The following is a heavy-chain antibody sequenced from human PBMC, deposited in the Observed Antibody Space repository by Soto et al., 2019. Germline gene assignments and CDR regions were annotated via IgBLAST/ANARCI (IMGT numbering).Heavy chain of an antibody. D-gene: IGHD3-3*01. CDR1: GFRFGSYA. J-gene: IGHJ4*02. Sequence: RLSCSSSGFRFGSYALSWVRQAPGKGLEWVSTISGSDGKTFYADSVKGRFSISRDTSQSTLYLQMNSLRADDTAIYYCARWSYLDYWGQGTRVTVSS. CDR2: ISGSDGKT. CDR3: ARWSYLDY. V-gene: IGHV3-23*01.